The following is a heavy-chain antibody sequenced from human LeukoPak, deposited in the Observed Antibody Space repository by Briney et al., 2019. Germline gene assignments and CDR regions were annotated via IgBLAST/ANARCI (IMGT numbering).Heavy chain of an antibody. V-gene: IGHV3-21*01. Sequence: PGGSLRLSCAASGFTFSSYSMNWVRQAPGKGLEWVSSISSSRSYIYYADSVKGRFTISRDNAKNPLYLQMNSLRAEDTAVYYCARSPHYCSSTSCYRKEYFQHWGQGTLVTVSS. J-gene: IGHJ1*01. CDR3: ARSPHYCSSTSCYRKEYFQH. D-gene: IGHD2-2*01. CDR1: GFTFSSYS. CDR2: ISSSRSYI.